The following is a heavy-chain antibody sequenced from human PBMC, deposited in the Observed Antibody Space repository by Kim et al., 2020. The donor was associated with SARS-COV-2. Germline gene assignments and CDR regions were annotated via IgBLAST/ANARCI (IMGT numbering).Heavy chain of an antibody. CDR2: ISYDGSNK. V-gene: IGHV3-30-3*01. CDR3: ARAYQVGPRDYHAFDI. CDR1: GFTFSSYA. Sequence: GGSLRLSCAASGFTFSSYAMHWVRQAPGKGLEWVAVISYDGSNKYYADSVKGRFTISRDNSKNTLYLQMNSLRAEDTAVYYCARAYQVGPRDYHAFDIWGQGTMVTVSS. J-gene: IGHJ3*02. D-gene: IGHD4-17*01.